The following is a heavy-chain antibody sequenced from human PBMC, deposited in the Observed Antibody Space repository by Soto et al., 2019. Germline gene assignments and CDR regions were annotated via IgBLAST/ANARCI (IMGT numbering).Heavy chain of an antibody. D-gene: IGHD2-8*01. CDR1: SYTFTRYG. V-gene: IGHV1-18*01. Sequence: QGQLVQSGAEVKKPGASVKVSCKASSYTFTRYGISWVRQAPGQGLEWMGWISGYNGDTKYAQKFQGRVTMTVDTSTTTAYMELRSLTSDDRAVYYCAKNGQPPYYYYGMDVWGQGTTVTVSS. CDR3: AKNGQPPYYYYGMDV. CDR2: ISGYNGDT. J-gene: IGHJ6*02.